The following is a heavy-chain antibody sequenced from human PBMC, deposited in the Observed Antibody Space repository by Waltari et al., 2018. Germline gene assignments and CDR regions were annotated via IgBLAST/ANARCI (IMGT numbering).Heavy chain of an antibody. V-gene: IGHV1-69*01. D-gene: IGHD5-12*01. Sequence: QVQLVQSGAEVKKPGSSVKVSCKASGGTFSSYAISWVRQAPGQGLEWMGGISPNFGTANDAQKFQGRVTITADESTSTAYMELSSLRSEDTAVYYCARRAPEEDGYNPSFDYWGQGTLVTVSS. CDR3: ARRAPEEDGYNPSFDY. CDR2: ISPNFGTA. CDR1: GGTFSSYA. J-gene: IGHJ4*02.